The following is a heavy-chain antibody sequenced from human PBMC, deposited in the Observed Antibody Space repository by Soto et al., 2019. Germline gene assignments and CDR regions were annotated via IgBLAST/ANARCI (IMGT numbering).Heavy chain of an antibody. V-gene: IGHV3-30*18. CDR2: ISYDGSNK. J-gene: IGHJ4*02. Sequence: QVQLVESGGGVVQPGRSLRLSCAASGFTFSSYGMHWVRQAPGKGLEWVAVISYDGSNKYYADSVKGRFTISRDNSKNTLYLQMNSVRAEDTAVYYCAKGRGRGSYYAYFDYWGQGTLVTVSS. D-gene: IGHD1-26*01. CDR3: AKGRGRGSYYAYFDY. CDR1: GFTFSSYG.